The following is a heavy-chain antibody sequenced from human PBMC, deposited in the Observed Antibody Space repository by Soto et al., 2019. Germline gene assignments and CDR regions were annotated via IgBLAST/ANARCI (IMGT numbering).Heavy chain of an antibody. CDR1: GFTFSSYW. D-gene: IGHD3-22*01. Sequence: GGSLRLSCAASGFTFSSYWMHWVRQAPGKGLVWVSRINSDGSSTSYADSVKGRFTISRDNAKKTLYLQMNSLRAEDTAVYYCARVVPTYYYDSSGYYTHWGQGTLVTVSS. J-gene: IGHJ1*01. V-gene: IGHV3-74*01. CDR2: INSDGSST. CDR3: ARVVPTYYYDSSGYYTH.